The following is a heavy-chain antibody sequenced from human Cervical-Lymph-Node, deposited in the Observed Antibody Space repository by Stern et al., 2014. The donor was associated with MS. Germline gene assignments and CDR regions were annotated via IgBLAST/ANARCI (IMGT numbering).Heavy chain of an antibody. Sequence: ESGPTLVKPTQTLTLTCTFSGFSLSTSGVGVGWIRQPPGKALEWLALIYWDDDKRYSPSLKSRLTITKDTSKNQVVLTMTNMDPVDTATYCAQNTIFGVVIHGAFDIWGQGTMVTVSS. CDR3: AQNTIFGVVIHGAFDI. V-gene: IGHV2-5*02. CDR2: IYWDDDK. D-gene: IGHD3-3*01. J-gene: IGHJ3*02. CDR1: GFSLSTSGVG.